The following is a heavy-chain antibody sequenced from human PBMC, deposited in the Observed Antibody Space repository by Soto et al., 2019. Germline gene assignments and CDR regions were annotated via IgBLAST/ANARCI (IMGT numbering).Heavy chain of an antibody. D-gene: IGHD2-21*01. J-gene: IGHJ6*02. CDR3: ARESFKVISDGMDV. CDR2: INPETGGT. Sequence: ASVKVSCKASGYTFTGYYVHWVREAPGQGLEWMGWINPETGGTSYAQKFQGRVTLSRDTSINTAYLELSSLRFDDAAVYFCARESFKVISDGMDVWGQGTTVTVSS. V-gene: IGHV1-2*02. CDR1: GYTFTGYY.